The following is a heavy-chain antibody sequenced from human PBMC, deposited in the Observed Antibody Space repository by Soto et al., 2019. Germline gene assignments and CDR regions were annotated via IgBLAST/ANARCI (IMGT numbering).Heavy chain of an antibody. CDR1: GGSVSSTSYY. CDR2: IYYSGST. J-gene: IGHJ4*02. D-gene: IGHD4-4*01. V-gene: IGHV4-61*01. Sequence: QVQLQESGPGLVKPSETLSLTCTVSGGSVSSTSYYWSWIRQPPGKALEWIAYIYYSGSTNYNPSLKSRVTMSVDTSKNQFSLKLSSVTAADTAVYYCVREGGPYSNHAIDYWGQGTLVTVSS. CDR3: VREGGPYSNHAIDY.